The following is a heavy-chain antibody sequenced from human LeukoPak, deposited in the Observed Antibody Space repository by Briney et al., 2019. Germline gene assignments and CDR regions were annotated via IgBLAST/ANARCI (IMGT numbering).Heavy chain of an antibody. CDR2: ISAYNGNT. J-gene: IGHJ6*04. CDR1: GYTFTSYG. D-gene: IGHD4-17*01. V-gene: IGHV1-18*04. CDR3: ARDLLGFRPDYGDHGLYGMDV. Sequence: ASVKVSCKASGYTFTSYGISWVRQAPGQGLEWMGWISAYNGNTNYAQKLQGRVTMTTDTSTSTAYMELRSLRSDDTAVYYCARDLLGFRPDYGDHGLYGMDVWGKGTTVTVSS.